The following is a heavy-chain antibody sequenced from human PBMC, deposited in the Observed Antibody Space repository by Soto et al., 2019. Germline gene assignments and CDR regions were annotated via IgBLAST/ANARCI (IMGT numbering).Heavy chain of an antibody. J-gene: IGHJ4*02. V-gene: IGHV1-18*01. CDR1: GYTFTRYG. CDR3: ARVYYDNSGYPFDY. D-gene: IGHD3-22*01. CDR2: ISPYNGNT. Sequence: QVQLVQSGTEVKKPGASLKVSCKTSGYTFTRYGITWVRQAPGQGLEWMGWISPYNGNTVYAQKLQDRVTMTTDTSRNTAYMEVRSLRSDDTAVYYCARVYYDNSGYPFDYWGQGTQVTVSS.